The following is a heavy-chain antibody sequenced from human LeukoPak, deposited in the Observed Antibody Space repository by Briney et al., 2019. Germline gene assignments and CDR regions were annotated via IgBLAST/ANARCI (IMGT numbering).Heavy chain of an antibody. Sequence: PSQTLSLTCAVSSGSISSGGYSWSWIRQPPGKGLEWIGYIYHSGSTYYNPSLKSRVTISVDRSKNQFSLKLSSVTAADTAVYYCARITMVRGVHNFDYWGQGTLVTVSS. D-gene: IGHD3-10*01. CDR1: SGSISSGGYS. CDR2: IYHSGST. J-gene: IGHJ4*02. CDR3: ARITMVRGVHNFDY. V-gene: IGHV4-30-2*01.